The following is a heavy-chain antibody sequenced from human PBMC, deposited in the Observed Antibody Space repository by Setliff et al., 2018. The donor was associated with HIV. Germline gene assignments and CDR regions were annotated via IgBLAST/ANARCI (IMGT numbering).Heavy chain of an antibody. D-gene: IGHD2-15*01. CDR1: GGSISSGDYY. V-gene: IGHV4-61*08. CDR2: VNRGRRT. Sequence: KPSETLSLTCTVSGGSISSGDYYWSWIRQPPGMGLEWIGEVNRGRRTNYNPSLKSRVTISLDTSRNQFSLKLGSVTAADTAMYYCAREHCSGGSCNGFDIWGQGTMVTVSS. J-gene: IGHJ3*02. CDR3: AREHCSGGSCNGFDI.